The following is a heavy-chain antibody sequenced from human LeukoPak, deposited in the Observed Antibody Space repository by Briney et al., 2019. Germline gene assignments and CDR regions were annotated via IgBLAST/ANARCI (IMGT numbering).Heavy chain of an antibody. CDR1: GGTFSSYA. J-gene: IGHJ4*02. Sequence: ASVKVSCKASGGTFSSYAISWVRQAPGQGLEWMGGIIPVFGTPKYAQKFQGRVTITADESTSTANMELSSLRSEDTAVYYCASPRGSYTPVLYYFHYWGQGTLVTVSS. CDR2: IIPVFGTP. D-gene: IGHD1-26*01. V-gene: IGHV1-69*13. CDR3: ASPRGSYTPVLYYFHY.